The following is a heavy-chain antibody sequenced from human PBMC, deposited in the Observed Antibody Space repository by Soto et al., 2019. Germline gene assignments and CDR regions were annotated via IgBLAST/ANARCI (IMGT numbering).Heavy chain of an antibody. Sequence: ASVKVSCKASGYTFTSYGKNWVRQAPGRGLEWMRWINPRNGNTKYSHKFQGRVIIERDTSANTAYMELRSLRSEDEAVYHCARGGYFDSSSFLAYLGLGTLVNVSS. D-gene: IGHD3-22*01. CDR2: INPRNGNT. V-gene: IGHV1-3*01. CDR3: ARGGYFDSSSFLAY. J-gene: IGHJ4*02. CDR1: GYTFTSYG.